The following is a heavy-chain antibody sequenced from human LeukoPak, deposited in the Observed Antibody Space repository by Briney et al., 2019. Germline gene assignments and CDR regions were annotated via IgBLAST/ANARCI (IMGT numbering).Heavy chain of an antibody. CDR3: AKDLSSGTGRGFDY. D-gene: IGHD3/OR15-3a*01. Sequence: GGSLRLSCAASEFSVGSNYMTWVRQAPGKGLEWVSLIYSGGSTYYADSVKGRFTISRDNSKNTLYLQMNSLRAEDTALYYCAKDLSSGTGRGFDYWGQGTLVTVSS. CDR1: EFSVGSNY. J-gene: IGHJ4*02. V-gene: IGHV3-66*01. CDR2: IYSGGST.